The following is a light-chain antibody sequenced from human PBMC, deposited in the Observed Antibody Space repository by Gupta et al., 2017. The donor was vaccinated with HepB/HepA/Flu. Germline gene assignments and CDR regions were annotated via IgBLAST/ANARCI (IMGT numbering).Light chain of an antibody. J-gene: IGKJ3*01. CDR3: QQYDDVPRT. CDR1: QDITKY. Sequence: DIQMTQSPSSPSASVGDRVTITCQASQDITKYLNWYQQKPGNAPKLLIYDASNLQAGVPPRFSGSGSGTEFTLTINSLRTEDIATYYCQQYDDVPRTFGPGTKVDLK. V-gene: IGKV1-33*01. CDR2: DAS.